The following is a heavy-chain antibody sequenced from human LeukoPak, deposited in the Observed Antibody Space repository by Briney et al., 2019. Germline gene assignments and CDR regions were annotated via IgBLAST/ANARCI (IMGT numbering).Heavy chain of an antibody. V-gene: IGHV3-74*01. J-gene: IGHJ5*02. CDR3: ARGLQAARLAVADS. CDR2: ISSDESST. CDR1: GFTSSSYW. D-gene: IGHD6-19*01. Sequence: GGSLRLSCAASGFTSSSYWMHWVRQAPGKGLVWVSRISSDESSTSYADSVKGRFTISRDNAKNTLYLQMNSLRAEDTAVYYCARGLQAARLAVADSWGQGTLVTVSS.